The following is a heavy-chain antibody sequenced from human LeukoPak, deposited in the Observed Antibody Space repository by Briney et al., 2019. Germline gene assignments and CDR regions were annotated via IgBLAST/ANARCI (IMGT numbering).Heavy chain of an antibody. Sequence: PSQTLSLTCTVSRGSISSGDYYWSWIRQPAGKGLEWIGRIYSSGSTNYNPSLKSRVAISLDTSRNQFSLKLSSVTAADTAVYYCARAQARGVFNWFHPWGQGTLVTVSS. J-gene: IGHJ5*02. D-gene: IGHD3-10*01. CDR3: ARAQARGVFNWFHP. CDR1: RGSISSGDYY. CDR2: IYSSGST. V-gene: IGHV4-61*02.